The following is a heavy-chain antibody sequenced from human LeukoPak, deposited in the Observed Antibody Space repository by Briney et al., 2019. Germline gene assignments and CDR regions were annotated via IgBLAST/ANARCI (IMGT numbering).Heavy chain of an antibody. Sequence: ASVKVSCRASGYTFIAYYMHWVRQAPGQGLEWMGWINPSSGGTNYAQKFQGRVTMTRDTSISTAYMELSRLRSDDTAVYYCARDRRGLWFGELFYFDYWGQGTLVTVSS. CDR2: INPSSGGT. J-gene: IGHJ4*02. D-gene: IGHD3-10*01. CDR3: ARDRRGLWFGELFYFDY. CDR1: GYTFIAYY. V-gene: IGHV1-2*02.